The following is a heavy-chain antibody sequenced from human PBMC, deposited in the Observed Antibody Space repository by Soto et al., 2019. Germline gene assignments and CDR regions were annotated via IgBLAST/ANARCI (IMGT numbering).Heavy chain of an antibody. CDR1: GGTFSSYA. Sequence: SVQVSCKASGGTFSSYAISWVRQAPGQGLEWMGGIIPIFGTANYAQKFQGRVTITADKSTSTAYMELSSLRSEDTAVYYCARDRTTDLYYYYYGMDVWGQGTTVTVSS. CDR3: ARDRTTDLYYYYYGMDV. V-gene: IGHV1-69*06. J-gene: IGHJ6*02. D-gene: IGHD1-7*01. CDR2: IIPIFGTA.